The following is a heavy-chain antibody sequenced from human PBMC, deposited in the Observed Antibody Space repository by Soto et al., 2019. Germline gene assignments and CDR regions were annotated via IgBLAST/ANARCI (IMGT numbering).Heavy chain of an antibody. V-gene: IGHV3-23*01. Sequence: EVQLLESGGGLVQPGGSLRISCAASGFDFSNYGMSWVRQAPGKGLEWVSAISGTAHASYYAASVKGRFTISRDNSKNPLDLPIDRLRVEDKAVYFCVEDGPQPFSDWGQGTLVTVSS. D-gene: IGHD3-3*02. CDR2: ISGTAHAS. J-gene: IGHJ4*02. CDR3: VEDGPQPFSD. CDR1: GFDFSNYG.